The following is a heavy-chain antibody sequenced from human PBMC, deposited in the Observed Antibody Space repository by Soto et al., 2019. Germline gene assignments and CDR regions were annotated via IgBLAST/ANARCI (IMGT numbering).Heavy chain of an antibody. J-gene: IGHJ4*02. D-gene: IGHD4-17*01. CDR2: IYYSGST. CDR1: GGSISSGGYY. Sequence: QVQLQESGPGLVKPSQTLSLTYTVSGGSISSGGYYWSWIRQHPGKGLEWIGYIYYSGSTYYNPSLKSRVTISVDTSKNQFSLKLSSVTAADTAVYYCARGVNGRYGDYVDYWGQGTLVTVSS. CDR3: ARGVNGRYGDYVDY. V-gene: IGHV4-31*03.